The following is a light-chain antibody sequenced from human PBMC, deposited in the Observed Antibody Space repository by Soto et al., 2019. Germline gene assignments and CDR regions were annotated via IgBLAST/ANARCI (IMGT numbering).Light chain of an antibody. CDR2: GAS. V-gene: IGKV3-20*01. CDR3: QQYGSSLIT. Sequence: EIGLTQSQVTLSLAAGERATLSSRASQSVSSSYLAWYQQKPGQAPRLLIYGASSRATGIPDRFSGSGSGTDFTLTISRLEPEDFAVYYCQQYGSSLITFGQGTRLEIK. J-gene: IGKJ5*01. CDR1: QSVSSSY.